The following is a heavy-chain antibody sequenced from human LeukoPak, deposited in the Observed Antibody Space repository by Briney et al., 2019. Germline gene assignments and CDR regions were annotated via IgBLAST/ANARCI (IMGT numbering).Heavy chain of an antibody. Sequence: GGSLRLSCAASGFTFSSYGMHWVRQAPGKGLEGVAVIWYDGSNKYYADSVKGRFTISRDNSKNTLYLQMNSLRAEDTAVYYCAKDLGYGSGSPLGYWGQGTLVTVSS. V-gene: IGHV3-33*06. CDR2: IWYDGSNK. J-gene: IGHJ4*02. CDR1: GFTFSSYG. D-gene: IGHD3-10*01. CDR3: AKDLGYGSGSPLGY.